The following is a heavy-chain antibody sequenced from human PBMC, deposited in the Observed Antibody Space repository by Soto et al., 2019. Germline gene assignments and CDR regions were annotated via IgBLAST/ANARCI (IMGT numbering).Heavy chain of an antibody. CDR3: ARHSSSYYYMDV. J-gene: IGHJ6*03. D-gene: IGHD6-6*01. CDR1: GGSISSSNYY. Sequence: QLQLQESGPGLEKPSETLSLTCTVSGGSISSSNYYWGWIRQPPGKGLEWIGSVYYSGNTYYNPSLKSRVTMSVDTSKNQFSLKLSSVTAADTAVYYCARHSSSYYYMDVWGKGTTVTVS. CDR2: VYYSGNT. V-gene: IGHV4-39*01.